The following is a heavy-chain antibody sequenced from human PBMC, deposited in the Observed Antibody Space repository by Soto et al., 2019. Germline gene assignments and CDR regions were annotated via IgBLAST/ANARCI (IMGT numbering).Heavy chain of an antibody. D-gene: IGHD2-15*01. CDR1: GYTFTSYW. J-gene: IGHJ6*02. CDR3: ARAGYCSGGSCYSDYYYGLDF. Sequence: PGESLKISCKCSGYTFTSYWIGWVRQTPGKGLEWMGIIYPGDSDTRYSPSFQGQATISVDKSISTAYLQWSSLKASDTAMYFRARAGYCSGGSCYSDYYYGLDFWGQGTTVTVSS. CDR2: IYPGDSDT. V-gene: IGHV5-51*01.